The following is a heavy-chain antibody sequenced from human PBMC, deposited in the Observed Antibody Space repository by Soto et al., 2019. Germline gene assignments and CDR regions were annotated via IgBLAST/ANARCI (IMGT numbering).Heavy chain of an antibody. CDR3: ARDLGQQLFDY. Sequence: QVQLVQSGAEVKKPGASVKVSCKASGYTFTSYGISWVRQAPGQGLAWMGWINAYNGNKKYAQKLQVRVTMTTDTPTSTANMELRSLRSDDTAVYSCARDLGQQLFDYWGQGTLVTVSS. CDR1: GYTFTSYG. CDR2: INAYNGNK. V-gene: IGHV1-18*01. J-gene: IGHJ4*02. D-gene: IGHD6-13*01.